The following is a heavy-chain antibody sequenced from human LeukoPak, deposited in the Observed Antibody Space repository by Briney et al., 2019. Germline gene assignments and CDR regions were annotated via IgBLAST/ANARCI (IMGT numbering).Heavy chain of an antibody. V-gene: IGHV1-69*04. CDR2: IIPILGIA. CDR3: ARDLGTTGTADY. Sequence: VASVKVSCKASVGTFSSYAISWVRQAPGQGLEWMGRIIPILGIANYAQKFQGRVTITADKSTSTAYMELSSLRSEDTAVYYCARDLGTTGTADYWGQGTLVTVSS. CDR1: VGTFSSYA. J-gene: IGHJ4*02. D-gene: IGHD1-1*01.